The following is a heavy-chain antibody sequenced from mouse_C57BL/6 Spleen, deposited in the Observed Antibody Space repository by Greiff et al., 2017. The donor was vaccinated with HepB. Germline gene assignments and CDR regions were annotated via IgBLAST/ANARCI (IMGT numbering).Heavy chain of an antibody. CDR3: ARPGSSPYFDY. V-gene: IGHV1-64*01. J-gene: IGHJ2*01. D-gene: IGHD1-1*01. CDR2: IHPNSGST. CDR1: GYTFTSYW. Sequence: QVQLKQPGAELVKPGASVKLSCKASGYTFTSYWMHWVKQRPGQGLEWIGMIHPNSGSTNYNEKFKSKATLTVDKSSSTAYMQLSSLTSEDSAVYYCARPGSSPYFDYWGQGTTLTVSS.